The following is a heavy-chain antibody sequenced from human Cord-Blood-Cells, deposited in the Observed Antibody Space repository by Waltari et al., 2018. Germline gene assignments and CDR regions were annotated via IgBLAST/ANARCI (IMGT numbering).Heavy chain of an antibody. CDR1: GYTFTGYY. D-gene: IGHD6-13*01. J-gene: IGHJ6*03. CDR2: INPNSGGT. CDR3: ARDSSSWYYYYYYMDV. V-gene: IGHV1-2*02. Sequence: QVQLVQSGAEVKKPGASVKVSCKASGYTFTGYYMHWVRQAPGQGLEWMGWINPNSGGTNYAQKFQGRVTMTRDTSISTAYMELSRLRSDDTAVYYCARDSSSWYYYYYYMDVWGKGTTVTVSS.